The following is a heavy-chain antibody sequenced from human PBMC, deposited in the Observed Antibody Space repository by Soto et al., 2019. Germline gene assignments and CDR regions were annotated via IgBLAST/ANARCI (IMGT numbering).Heavy chain of an antibody. CDR3: ARDGIATQDPYYYCYGMDV. J-gene: IGHJ6*02. CDR1: GDTFSRYA. CDR2: IIPIFGTA. D-gene: IGHD2-21*01. V-gene: IGHV1-69*12. Sequence: QVQLVQSGAEVKKPWSSVKVSCKASGDTFSRYAISWVRQAPGQGLVWMGGIIPIFGTAKYAQKFQGRVTMTADESTSTAYMELSSLRSEDTAVYYCARDGIATQDPYYYCYGMDVWGQGTTVNVSS.